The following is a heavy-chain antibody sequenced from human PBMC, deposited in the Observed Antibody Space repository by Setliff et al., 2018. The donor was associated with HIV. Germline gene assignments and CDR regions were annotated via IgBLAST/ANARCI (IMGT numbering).Heavy chain of an antibody. CDR1: GGSINSGEYY. D-gene: IGHD6-25*01. Sequence: PSETLSLTCTVSGGSINSGEYYWSWSRQRPGKGLEWIGYIYNTGDAYYNPPLKGRVTISIDTSKNQFSLRLTSVTAADTAVYYCARWYTTGRGWFDPWGQGTLVTVS. CDR2: IYNTGDA. V-gene: IGHV4-31*03. J-gene: IGHJ5*02. CDR3: ARWYTTGRGWFDP.